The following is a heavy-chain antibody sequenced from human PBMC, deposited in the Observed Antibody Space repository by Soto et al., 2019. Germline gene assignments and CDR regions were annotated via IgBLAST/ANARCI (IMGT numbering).Heavy chain of an antibody. Sequence: ASVKVSCKTSGYTFNTYGINWVRQAPAQGLELMGWISAYDGKTTYAEKFQGRVTMTTDTSTSTAYMELRSLRSDDTAIYYCARDPHEFWTSYWFDPWGQGTPVTVSS. D-gene: IGHD3-3*01. J-gene: IGHJ5*02. CDR1: GYTFNTYG. CDR3: ARDPHEFWTSYWFDP. CDR2: ISAYDGKT. V-gene: IGHV1-18*01.